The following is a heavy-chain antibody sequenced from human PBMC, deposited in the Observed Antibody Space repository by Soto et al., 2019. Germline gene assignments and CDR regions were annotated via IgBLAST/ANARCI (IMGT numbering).Heavy chain of an antibody. CDR1: GFIFSDHG. D-gene: IGHD6-6*01. Sequence: GSLRLSCTAPGFIFSDHGMHWVRQAPGKGLEWVASISGSVGSTFYADSVKGRFTISRDNYLNTLDLQLNSLRAEDTAVYYCAKDRTIASRTFDSWGQGALVTVSS. V-gene: IGHV3-23*01. CDR2: ISGSVGST. CDR3: AKDRTIASRTFDS. J-gene: IGHJ4*02.